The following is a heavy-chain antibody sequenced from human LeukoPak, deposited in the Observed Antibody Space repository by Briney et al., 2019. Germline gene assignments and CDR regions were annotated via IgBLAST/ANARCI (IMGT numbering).Heavy chain of an antibody. Sequence: PSETLSLTCTVSGGSISSSSYYWGWIRQPPGKGLEWIGSIYYSGSTYYNPSLKSRVTISVSTSKNQFSLKLSSVTAADTAVYYCARQTGKKYCSGGSCYSGPDYWGQGTLVTVSS. D-gene: IGHD2-15*01. V-gene: IGHV4-39*01. CDR3: ARQTGKKYCSGGSCYSGPDY. CDR1: GGSISSSSYY. CDR2: IYYSGST. J-gene: IGHJ4*02.